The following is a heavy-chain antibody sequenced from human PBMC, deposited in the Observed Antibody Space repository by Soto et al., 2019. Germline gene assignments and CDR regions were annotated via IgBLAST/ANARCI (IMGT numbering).Heavy chain of an antibody. J-gene: IGHJ3*02. CDR1: GYTFTSYG. CDR3: ARRGLWFGELPTFDI. CDR2: ISAYNGNT. Sequence: ASVKVSCKASGYTFTSYGISWVRQAPGQGLEWMGWISAYNGNTNYAQKLQGRATMTTDTSTSTAYMELRSLRSDDTAVYYCARRGLWFGELPTFDIWGQGTMVTVSS. V-gene: IGHV1-18*01. D-gene: IGHD3-10*01.